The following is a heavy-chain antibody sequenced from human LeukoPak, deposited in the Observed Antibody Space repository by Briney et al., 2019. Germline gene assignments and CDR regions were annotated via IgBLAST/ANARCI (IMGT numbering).Heavy chain of an antibody. V-gene: IGHV1-58*01. CDR1: GFTFTSSA. Sequence: SVKVSCKDSGFTFTSSAVQWVRQARGQRLEWIGWIVVGSGNTNYAQKFQERVTITRDMSTSTAYMELSSLRSEDTAVYYCARGPIGEWPYYYYYGMDVWGQGTTVTVSS. J-gene: IGHJ6*02. CDR3: ARGPIGEWPYYYYYGMDV. D-gene: IGHD3-10*01. CDR2: IVVGSGNT.